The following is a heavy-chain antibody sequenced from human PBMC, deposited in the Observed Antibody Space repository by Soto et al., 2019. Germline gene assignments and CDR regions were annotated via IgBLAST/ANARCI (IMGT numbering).Heavy chain of an antibody. CDR3: AAGPYYYDSSGYYPLYYYYYGMDV. Sequence: ASVKVSCKASGFTFTSSAVQWVRQARGQRLEWIGWIVVGSGNTNYAQKFQERVTITRDMSTSTAYMELSSLRSEDTAVYYCAAGPYYYDSSGYYPLYYYYYGMDVCGQGATVTVSS. CDR1: GFTFTSSA. V-gene: IGHV1-58*01. D-gene: IGHD3-22*01. CDR2: IVVGSGNT. J-gene: IGHJ6*02.